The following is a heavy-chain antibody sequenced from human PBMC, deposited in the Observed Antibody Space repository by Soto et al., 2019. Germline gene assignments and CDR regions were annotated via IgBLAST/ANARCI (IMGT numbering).Heavy chain of an antibody. J-gene: IGHJ4*01. Sequence: GGSLRLSCAASGSTFDDYAMHWVRQVPGKGLEWVSSINWKSGNTGYADSVKGRFTISRDNAKNSLYLQMNSLRDEDTALYYCAKDSQNWNYEGSYDNWGQGTLVTSPQ. CDR2: INWKSGNT. CDR3: AKDSQNWNYEGSYDN. V-gene: IGHV3-9*01. D-gene: IGHD1-7*01. CDR1: GSTFDDYA.